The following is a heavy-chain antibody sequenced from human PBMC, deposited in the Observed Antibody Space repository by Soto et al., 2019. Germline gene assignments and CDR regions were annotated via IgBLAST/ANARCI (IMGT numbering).Heavy chain of an antibody. D-gene: IGHD3-9*01. V-gene: IGHV1-18*01. CDR3: AKELDLVDAILTGYYYCSIMDG. CDR2: ISAQNGNT. CDR1: GYTFSSYG. Sequence: QVQLVQSGAEVKKPGASVKVSCKTSGYTFSSYGIAWLRQAPGQGLEWMGWISAQNGNTNYAQKFQGRVTMTTDTSTSTAYMELRSLRSDDTAGYYSAKELDLVDAILTGYYYCSIMDGWGQGTTVTVSS. J-gene: IGHJ6*02.